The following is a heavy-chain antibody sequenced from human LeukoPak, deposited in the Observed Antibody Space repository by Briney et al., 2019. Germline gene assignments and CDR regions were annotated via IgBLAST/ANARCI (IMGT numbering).Heavy chain of an antibody. CDR2: IYYSGST. J-gene: IGHJ5*02. V-gene: IGHV4-39*01. Sequence: SETLSLTCTVSGGPISSSSYYWGWIRQPPGKGLECIGSIYYSGSTYYNPSLKSQVTISVDTSKNQFSLKLSSVTAADTAVYYCATTVGVAGPTGFDPWGQGTLVTVSS. D-gene: IGHD6-19*01. CDR3: ATTVGVAGPTGFDP. CDR1: GGPISSSSYY.